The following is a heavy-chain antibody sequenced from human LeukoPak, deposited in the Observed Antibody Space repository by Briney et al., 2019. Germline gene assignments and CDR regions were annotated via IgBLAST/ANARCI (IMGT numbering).Heavy chain of an antibody. J-gene: IGHJ4*02. CDR2: IYPGDSDT. Sequence: GESLKISCKASGYSFTSYRIGWVRQMPGKGLEWMGVIYPGDSDTRYSPSFQGQVTISVDKSISTAYLQWSSLKASDTAMYYCATTGPEYSSSWYLHFWGQGTLVTVSS. CDR1: GYSFTSYR. CDR3: ATTGPEYSSSWYLHF. V-gene: IGHV5-51*01. D-gene: IGHD6-13*01.